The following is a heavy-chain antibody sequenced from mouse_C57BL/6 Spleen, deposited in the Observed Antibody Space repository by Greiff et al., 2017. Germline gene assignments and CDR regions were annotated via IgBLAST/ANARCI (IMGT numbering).Heavy chain of an antibody. CDR2: ISSGGDYI. CDR1: GFTFSSYA. D-gene: IGHD2-4*01. V-gene: IGHV5-9-1*02. Sequence: EVHLVESGEGLVKPGGSLKLSCAASGFTFSSYAMSWVRQTPEKRLEWVAYISSGGDYIYYADTVKGRFTISRDNARNTLYLQMSSLKSEDTAMYYCTRGSGYYDYDEDAMDYWGQGTSVTVSS. CDR3: TRGSGYYDYDEDAMDY. J-gene: IGHJ4*01.